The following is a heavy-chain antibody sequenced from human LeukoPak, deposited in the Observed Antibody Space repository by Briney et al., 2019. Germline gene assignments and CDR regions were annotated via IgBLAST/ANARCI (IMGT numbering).Heavy chain of an antibody. CDR2: IWYDGSNK. V-gene: IGHV3-33*01. CDR3: AREGSDGYDSSGYYHDFDY. J-gene: IGHJ4*02. CDR1: GFTFSSYG. D-gene: IGHD3-22*01. Sequence: GGSLRLSCAASGFTFSSYGMHWVRQAPGKGLEWVAVIWYDGSNKYYADSVKGRFTISRDNSKNSLYLQMNSLRAEDTAVYYCAREGSDGYDSSGYYHDFDYWGQGTLVTVSS.